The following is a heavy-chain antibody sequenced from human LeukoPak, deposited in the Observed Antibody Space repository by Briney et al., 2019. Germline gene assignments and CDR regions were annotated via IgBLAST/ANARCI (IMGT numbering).Heavy chain of an antibody. J-gene: IGHJ4*02. CDR3: ASFGGSGWYYFDY. Sequence: GASVKVSCKASGYTFTGYYMHGVRQAPGQGLEWMGWINPNSGGTNYAQKFQGRVTMTRDTSISTAYMELSRLRSDDTAVYYCASFGGSGWYYFDYWGQGTLVTVSS. V-gene: IGHV1-2*02. CDR1: GYTFTGYY. D-gene: IGHD6-19*01. CDR2: INPNSGGT.